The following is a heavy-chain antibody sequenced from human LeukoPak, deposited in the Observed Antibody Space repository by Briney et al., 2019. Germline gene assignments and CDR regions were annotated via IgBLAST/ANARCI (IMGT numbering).Heavy chain of an antibody. V-gene: IGHV1-69*05. J-gene: IGHJ5*02. CDR2: IIPIFGTA. CDR1: GGTFSSYA. CDR3: AGTPYTRFLEWFRGPFDP. Sequence: SVKVSCKASGGTFSSYAISWVRQAPGQGLEWMGGIIPIFGTANYAQKFQGRVTITTDESTSTAYMELSSLRSEDTAVYYCAGTPYTRFLEWFRGPFDPWGQGTPVTVSS. D-gene: IGHD3-3*01.